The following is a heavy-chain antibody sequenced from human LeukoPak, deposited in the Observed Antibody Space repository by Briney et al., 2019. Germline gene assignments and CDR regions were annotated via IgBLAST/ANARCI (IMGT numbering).Heavy chain of an antibody. V-gene: IGHV4-34*01. Sequence: PSETLSLTCAVYGGSFSGYYWSWIRQPPGKGLEWIGEINHSGSTNYNPSLKSRVAISVDTSKNQFSLKLSSATAADTAVYYCVTLYWRDISGYYYGSGRNPYFDYWGQGTLVTVSS. CDR3: VTLYWRDISGYYYGSGRNPYFDY. D-gene: IGHD3-10*01. CDR2: INHSGST. J-gene: IGHJ4*02. CDR1: GGSFSGYY.